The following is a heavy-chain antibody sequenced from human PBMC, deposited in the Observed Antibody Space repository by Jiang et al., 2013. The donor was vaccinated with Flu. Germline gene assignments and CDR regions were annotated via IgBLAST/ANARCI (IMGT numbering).Heavy chain of an antibody. V-gene: IGHV4-34*01. Sequence: TISVDTSKNQXSLKLSSVTAADTAVYYCARRYYDGVGSFDYWGQGTLVTVSS. CDR3: ARRYYDGVGSFDY. J-gene: IGHJ4*02. D-gene: IGHD3-22*01.